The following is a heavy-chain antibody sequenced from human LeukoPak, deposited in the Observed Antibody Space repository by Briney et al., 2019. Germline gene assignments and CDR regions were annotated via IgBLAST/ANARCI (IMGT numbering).Heavy chain of an antibody. CDR2: INEDGSEK. CDR1: GFTFTNYF. J-gene: IGHJ4*02. Sequence: GGSLRLSCAASGFTFTNYFMTWVRQAPGRGLEWVANINEDGSEKNYVGSVKGRFTISRDNAKNSLYLQMNSLRAEDTAVYYCATYRYCTNGVCHRFDYWGQGTLVTVSS. CDR3: ATYRYCTNGVCHRFDY. D-gene: IGHD2-8*01. V-gene: IGHV3-7*01.